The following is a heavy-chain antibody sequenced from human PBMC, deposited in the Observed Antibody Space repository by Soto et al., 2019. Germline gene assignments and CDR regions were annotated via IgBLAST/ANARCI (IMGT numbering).Heavy chain of an antibody. V-gene: IGHV1-8*01. D-gene: IGHD3-3*01. J-gene: IGHJ6*02. CDR2: MNPNSGNT. Sequence: QVQLVQSGAEVKKPGASVKVSCKASGYTFTSYDINWVRQATGQGLEWMGWMNPNSGNTGYAQKFQVRVTMTSNTSISTAYMELSSLRSEDTAVYYCARGPYYDFWSGYFYYYYYGMDVWGQGTTVTVSS. CDR1: GYTFTSYD. CDR3: ARGPYYDFWSGYFYYYYYGMDV.